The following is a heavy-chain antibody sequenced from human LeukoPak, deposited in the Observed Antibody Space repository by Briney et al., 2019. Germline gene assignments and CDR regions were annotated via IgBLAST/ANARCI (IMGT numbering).Heavy chain of an antibody. CDR3: GILPPGY. J-gene: IGHJ4*02. D-gene: IGHD2-8*02. Sequence: GGSLRLSCAASTSTGLVWMDWVRRAPGKGLVWVARIKSDGTSANYADSVRGRFTISRDDAKNTLYLLMNSLGDEDTAVYYCGILPPGYWGQGTQVTVS. CDR1: TSTGLVW. CDR2: IKSDGTSA. V-gene: IGHV3-74*01.